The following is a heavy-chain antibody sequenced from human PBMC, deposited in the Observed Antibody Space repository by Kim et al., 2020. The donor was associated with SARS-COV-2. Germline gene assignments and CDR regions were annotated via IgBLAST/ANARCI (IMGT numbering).Heavy chain of an antibody. CDR3: ATGPSGWYDY. CDR1: VYSFTSYD. V-gene: IGHV1-8*01. J-gene: IGHJ4*02. CDR2: VNPNSGNT. D-gene: IGHD6-19*01. Sequence: ASVKVSCRASVYSFTSYDINWVRQATGQGLEWLGWVNPNSGNTGYAQKFQGRLMMTRNTAINTAYMELSSLESEDTAVYYCATGPSGWYDYWGQGTLVTVSS.